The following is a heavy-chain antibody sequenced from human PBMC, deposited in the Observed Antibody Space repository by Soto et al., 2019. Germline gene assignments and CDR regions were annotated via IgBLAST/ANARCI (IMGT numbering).Heavy chain of an antibody. CDR2: ISYDGSNK. CDR1: GFTFSSYA. D-gene: IGHD3-22*01. J-gene: IGHJ3*02. CDR3: ARGEDLKYYYDSSATAFDI. V-gene: IGHV3-30-3*01. Sequence: QPGGSLRLSCAASGFTFSSYAMHWVRQAPGKGLEWVAVISYDGSNKYYADSVKGRFTISRDNSKNTLYLQMNSLRAEDTAVYYCARGEDLKYYYDSSATAFDIWGQGTMVTVSS.